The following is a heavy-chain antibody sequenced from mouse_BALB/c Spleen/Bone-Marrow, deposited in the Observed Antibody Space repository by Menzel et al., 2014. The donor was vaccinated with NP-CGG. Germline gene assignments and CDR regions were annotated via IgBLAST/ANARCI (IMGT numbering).Heavy chain of an antibody. CDR2: IWAGGST. Sequence: VKLMESGPGLVAPSQSLSITCTVSGFSLTSYGVHWVRQPPGKGLEWLGVIWAGGSTNYNSALMSRLSISKDNPKSQVFLKMNSLQTDDTAMYYCAREATMITWFAYWGQGTLVTVSA. CDR3: AREATMITWFAY. D-gene: IGHD2-4*01. CDR1: GFSLTSYG. J-gene: IGHJ3*01. V-gene: IGHV2-9*02.